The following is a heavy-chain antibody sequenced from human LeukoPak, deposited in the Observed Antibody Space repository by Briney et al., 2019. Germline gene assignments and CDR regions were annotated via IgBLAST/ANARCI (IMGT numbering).Heavy chain of an antibody. V-gene: IGHV4-59*12. CDR2: IAHSGTT. CDR3: ARVKESDDYGDDSNWFDP. J-gene: IGHJ5*02. CDR1: GGSITTYS. Sequence: SETLSLTCIVSGGSITTYSWNWIRQSPGKGLEWVGYIAHSGTTSYTSSPKSRVTISVDTSKNQFSLKLSSVTAADTAVYYCARVKESDDYGDDSNWFDPWGQGTLVTVSS. D-gene: IGHD4-17*01.